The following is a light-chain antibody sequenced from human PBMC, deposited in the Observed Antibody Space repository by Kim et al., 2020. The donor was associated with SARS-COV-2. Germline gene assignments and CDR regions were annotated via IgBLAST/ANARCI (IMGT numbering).Light chain of an antibody. CDR3: QQYYSYPPT. CDR2: AAS. J-gene: IGKJ1*01. V-gene: IGKV1-8*01. Sequence: ASTGDRVTITCRASQGISSYLAWYQQKPGKAPKLLIYAASTLQSGVPSRFSGSGSGTDFTLTISCLQSEDFATYYCQQYYSYPPTFVQGTKVDIK. CDR1: QGISSY.